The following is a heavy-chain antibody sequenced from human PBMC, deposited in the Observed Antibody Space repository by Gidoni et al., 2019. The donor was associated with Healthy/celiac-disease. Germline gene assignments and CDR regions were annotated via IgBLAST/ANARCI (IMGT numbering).Heavy chain of an antibody. D-gene: IGHD6-13*01. CDR3: ARDRQQLDGYYYYGMDV. Sequence: QVQLVQSGAEVKKPGSSVKVSCKASGGTFSSYAISWVRQAPGQGLEWMGGIIPIFGTANYAQKFQGRVTITADESTSTAYMELSSLRSEDTAVYYCARDRQQLDGYYYYGMDVWGQGTTVTVSS. J-gene: IGHJ6*02. CDR1: GGTFSSYA. CDR2: IIPIFGTA. V-gene: IGHV1-69*01.